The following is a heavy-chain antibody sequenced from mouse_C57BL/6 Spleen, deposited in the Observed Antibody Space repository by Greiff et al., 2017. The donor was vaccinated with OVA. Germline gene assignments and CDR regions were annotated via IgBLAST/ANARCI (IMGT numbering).Heavy chain of an antibody. Sequence: QVQLQQPGAELVKPGASVKLSCKASGYTFTSYWMHWVQQRPGQGLEWIGIIHPNSGSTTYNEKFKSKATLTVDTSSSTAYMQLSSLTSEDSAVYYCARSGVITTVVAKGDSMDYWGQGTSVTVSS. D-gene: IGHD1-1*01. V-gene: IGHV1-64*01. J-gene: IGHJ4*01. CDR1: GYTFTSYW. CDR3: ARSGVITTVVAKGDSMDY. CDR2: IHPNSGST.